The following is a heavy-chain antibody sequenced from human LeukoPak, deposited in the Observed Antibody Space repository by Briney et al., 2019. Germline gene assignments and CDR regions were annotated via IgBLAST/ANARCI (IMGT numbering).Heavy chain of an antibody. D-gene: IGHD3-10*01. J-gene: IGHJ4*02. Sequence: SETLSLTCTVSGGSISSGSYYWSWIRQPAGKGLEWIGRIYTSGSTNYNPSLKSRVTISVDTSKNQFSLELSSVTAADTAVYYWGGPRGGVVVYYFDYGGKGTLVTVS. CDR1: GGSISSGSYY. V-gene: IGHV4-61*02. CDR3: GGPRGGVVVYYFDY. CDR2: IYTSGST.